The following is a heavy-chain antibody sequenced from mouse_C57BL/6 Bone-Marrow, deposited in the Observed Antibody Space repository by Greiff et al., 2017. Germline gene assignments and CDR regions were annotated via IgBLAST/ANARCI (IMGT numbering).Heavy chain of an antibody. Sequence: DVMLVESGGGLVQPGGSLKLSCAASGFTFSDSYMYWVRQTPEKRLVWVAYISNGGGSTYYPPTVKGRFTSSRENAKKTLYMQMTGLKYENTAMYYCARRGNYDYAMDYWGQGASVTGSS. CDR2: ISNGGGST. CDR3: ARRGNYDYAMDY. D-gene: IGHD2-1*01. V-gene: IGHV5-12*01. CDR1: GFTFSDSY. J-gene: IGHJ4*01.